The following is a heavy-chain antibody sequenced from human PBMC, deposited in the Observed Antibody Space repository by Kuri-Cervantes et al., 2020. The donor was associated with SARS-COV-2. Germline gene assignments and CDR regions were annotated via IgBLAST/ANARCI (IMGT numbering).Heavy chain of an antibody. CDR3: ASETPGYSSSHYYYYYYMDV. CDR1: GGTFSSYA. D-gene: IGHD6-13*01. CDR2: IIPIFGTA. V-gene: IGHV1-69*05. Sequence: SVKVSCKASGGTFSSYAISWVRQAPGQGLEWMGGIIPIFGTANYAQKFQGRVTITTDESTSTAYMELSSLRSEDTAVYYCASETPGYSSSHYYYYYYMDVWGKGTTVTVSS. J-gene: IGHJ6*03.